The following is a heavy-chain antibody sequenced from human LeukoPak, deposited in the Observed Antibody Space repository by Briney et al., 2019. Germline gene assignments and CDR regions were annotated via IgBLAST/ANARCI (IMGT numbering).Heavy chain of an antibody. Sequence: GGSLRLSCAASGFTFSDYTMNWVRQAPGKGLEWVSSISSSGTYKYYADSVKGRFTISRDNAKNTLYLQMNSLRAEDTAVYYCARETPPSYYYDSSGYWAPWGQGTLVTVSS. CDR3: ARETPPSYYYDSSGYWAP. J-gene: IGHJ5*02. CDR2: ISSSGTYK. D-gene: IGHD3-22*01. V-gene: IGHV3-21*01. CDR1: GFTFSDYT.